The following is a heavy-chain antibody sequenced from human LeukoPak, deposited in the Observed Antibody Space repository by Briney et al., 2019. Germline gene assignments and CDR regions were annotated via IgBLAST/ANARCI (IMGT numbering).Heavy chain of an antibody. J-gene: IGHJ4*02. CDR2: ISGSGGST. CDR1: GFTFSSYG. CDR3: AKADDYGGNPDYFDY. D-gene: IGHD4-23*01. Sequence: PGGSLRLSCAASGFTFSSYGMSWVRQAPGKGLEWVSAISGSGGSTYYADSVKGRFTISRGNSKNTLYLQMNSLRAEDTAVYYCAKADDYGGNPDYFDYWGQGTLVTVSS. V-gene: IGHV3-23*01.